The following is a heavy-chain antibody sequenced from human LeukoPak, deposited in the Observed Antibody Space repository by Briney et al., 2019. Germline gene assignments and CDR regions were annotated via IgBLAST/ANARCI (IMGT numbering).Heavy chain of an antibody. CDR2: IVVVNGNT. CDR3: AASFGGPYDY. CDR1: GFTFTSSA. Sequence: SVKVSRKASGFTFTSSAMQWVRQARGQRLEWIGWIVVVNGNTNYAQKFQERVTITRDMSTSTAYMELSSLRSEDTAVYYCAASFGGPYDYWGQGTLVTVSS. V-gene: IGHV1-58*02. D-gene: IGHD3-16*01. J-gene: IGHJ4*02.